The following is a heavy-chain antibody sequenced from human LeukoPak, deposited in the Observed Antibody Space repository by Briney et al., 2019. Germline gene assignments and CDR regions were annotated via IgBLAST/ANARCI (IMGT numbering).Heavy chain of an antibody. V-gene: IGHV4-59*02. CDR1: GAPVNDYF. CDR2: VYSGGTT. D-gene: IGHD3-16*01. J-gene: IGHJ6*03. CDR3: AREIVLMMSDVASPYYMDV. Sequence: SETLSLSCSVSGAPVNDYFWSWIRQAPGRGLEWLGHVYSGGTTEYSPSLKGRVTISLDASSNEVSLSLTSSTSADTAVYYCAREIVLMMSDVASPYYMDVWGRGTTVTVAS.